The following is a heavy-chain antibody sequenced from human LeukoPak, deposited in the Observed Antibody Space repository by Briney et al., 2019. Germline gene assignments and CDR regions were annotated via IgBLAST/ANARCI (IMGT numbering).Heavy chain of an antibody. CDR3: AACSIALSLYFDY. CDR2: IIPIFGTA. CDR1: GGAFSSYA. Sequence: GSSVKVSCKASGGAFSSYAISWVRQAPGQGLEWMGGIIPIFGTANYAQKFQGRVTITADESTSTTYMELSSLRSEDTAVYYCAACSIALSLYFDYWGQGTLVTVSS. D-gene: IGHD2-21*01. J-gene: IGHJ4*02. V-gene: IGHV1-69*01.